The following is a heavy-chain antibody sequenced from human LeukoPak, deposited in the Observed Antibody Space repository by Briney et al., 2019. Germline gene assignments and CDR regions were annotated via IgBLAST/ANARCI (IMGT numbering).Heavy chain of an antibody. CDR3: AKGQLWFGEFSYFDY. Sequence: GGSLRLSCEASGFTFSSYDMNWVRQAPGKGLGWVSVISGGGCSTDYADSVKGRLSISRDNSKNTLYLQMNSLRAEGSAVYYCAKGQLWFGEFSYFDYWGQGTLVTVSS. J-gene: IGHJ4*02. CDR1: GFTFSSYD. CDR2: ISGGGCST. D-gene: IGHD3-10*01. V-gene: IGHV3-23*01.